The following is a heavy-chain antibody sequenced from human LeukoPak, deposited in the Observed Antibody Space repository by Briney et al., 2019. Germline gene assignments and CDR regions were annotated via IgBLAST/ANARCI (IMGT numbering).Heavy chain of an antibody. J-gene: IGHJ4*02. CDR2: IYYSGST. CDR1: GGSISSGDYY. Sequence: ASQTLSLTCTVSGGSISSGDYYWSWIRQPPGKGLEWIGYIYYSGSTNYNPSLKSRVTISVDTSKNQFSLKLSSVTAADTAVYYCARHGAYYYGSGSGNFDYWGQGTLVTVSS. D-gene: IGHD3-10*01. CDR3: ARHGAYYYGSGSGNFDY. V-gene: IGHV4-30-4*01.